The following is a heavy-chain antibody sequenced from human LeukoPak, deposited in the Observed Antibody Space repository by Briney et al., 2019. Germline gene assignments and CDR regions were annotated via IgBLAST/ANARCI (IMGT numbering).Heavy chain of an antibody. Sequence: GGSLRLSCAASGFTFSSYGMHWVRQAPGKGLEWVAVLWYDGSNKYYADSVKGRFTISRDNSKITLYLQMNSLRAEDTAMYYCARDRYSSSWPHDAFDIWGQGTMVTVSS. CDR1: GFTFSSYG. V-gene: IGHV3-33*08. CDR3: ARDRYSSSWPHDAFDI. D-gene: IGHD6-13*01. J-gene: IGHJ3*02. CDR2: LWYDGSNK.